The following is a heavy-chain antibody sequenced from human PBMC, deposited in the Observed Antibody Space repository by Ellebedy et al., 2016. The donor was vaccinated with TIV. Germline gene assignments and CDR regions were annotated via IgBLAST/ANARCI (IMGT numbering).Heavy chain of an antibody. CDR3: ARDSRPNIGGL. CDR1: EFTVSYNY. J-gene: IGHJ4*02. Sequence: GESLKISCAASEFTVSYNYMNWVRQAPGKGPEWVSIVYPDGRTFYPDSERGRFTISRDNFKNTVSLQMNSLRVEDTATYFCARDSRPNIGGLWGQGTLVTVSS. D-gene: IGHD2/OR15-2a*01. V-gene: IGHV3-66*01. CDR2: VYPDGRT.